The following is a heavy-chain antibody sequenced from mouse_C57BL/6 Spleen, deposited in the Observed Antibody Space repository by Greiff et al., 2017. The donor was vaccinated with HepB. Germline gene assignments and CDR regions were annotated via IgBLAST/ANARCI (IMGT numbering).Heavy chain of an antibody. CDR1: GFTFSSYA. J-gene: IGHJ2*01. CDR3: TRDLRFYFDY. CDR2: ISSGGDYI. V-gene: IGHV5-9-1*02. Sequence: EVKVVESGEGLVKPGGSLKLSCAASGFTFSSYAMSWVRQTPEKRLEWVAYISSGGDYIYYADTVKGRFTISRDNARKTLYLQTSSMKSKDTAMYYSTRDLRFYFDYWGQGTTLTVSS. D-gene: IGHD5-1*01.